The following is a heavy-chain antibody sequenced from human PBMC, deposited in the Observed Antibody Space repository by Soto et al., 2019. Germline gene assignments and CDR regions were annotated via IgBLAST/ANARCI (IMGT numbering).Heavy chain of an antibody. J-gene: IGHJ4*02. CDR3: ARDKLSGYDSTPFDY. CDR1: GFTFSDYA. Sequence: VQLVESGGGLVQPGGSLRLSCAASGFTFSDYAMNWVRQAPGKGLEWISYISSSGGTIYYADSMKGRFTTSRGNAKNSLFLQLNSLRDEDTAVYYCARDKLSGYDSTPFDYWGQGTLVTVSS. V-gene: IGHV3-48*02. D-gene: IGHD5-12*01. CDR2: ISSSGGTI.